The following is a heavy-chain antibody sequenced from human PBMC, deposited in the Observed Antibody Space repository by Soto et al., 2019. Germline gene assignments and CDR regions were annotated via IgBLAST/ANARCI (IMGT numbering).Heavy chain of an antibody. D-gene: IGHD3-16*01. V-gene: IGHV3-30-3*01. CDR2: ISYDGSNK. J-gene: IGHJ4*02. CDR3: ARDLGGAIDY. Sequence: QVQLVESGGGVVQPGRSLRLSCAASGFTFSGYAMHWVRQAPGKGLEWVAIISYDGSNKYYADSVKGRFTISRDNSKNALYLQMNSLGADDTAVYYCARDLGGAIDYWGQGTLITVSS. CDR1: GFTFSGYA.